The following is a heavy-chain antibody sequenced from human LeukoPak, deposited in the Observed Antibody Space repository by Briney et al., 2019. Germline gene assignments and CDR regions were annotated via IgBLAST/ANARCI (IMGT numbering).Heavy chain of an antibody. CDR2: TYYRSKWYS. CDR3: ARMVGLVSDY. V-gene: IGHV6-1*01. D-gene: IGHD3-10*01. J-gene: IGHJ4*02. CDR1: GDSVSSNSAA. Sequence: SQTLSLACAISGDSVSSNSAAWNWIRQSPSRGLEWLGRTYYRSKWYSYYAPSVKSRITINPDTSKNQFSLQLKSVTPEDTAVYYCARMVGLVSDYWGQGTLVTVSS.